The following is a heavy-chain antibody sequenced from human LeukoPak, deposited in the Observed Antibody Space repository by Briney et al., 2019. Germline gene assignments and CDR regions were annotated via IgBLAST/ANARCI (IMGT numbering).Heavy chain of an antibody. CDR3: VGGPGSLLH. CDR2: TYYRSKWYN. CDR1: GDSVSSNSGA. V-gene: IGHV6-1*01. J-gene: IGHJ4*02. Sequence: SQTLSLTCDISGDSVSSNSGAWNWIRQSPSRGLEWLGRTYYRSKWYNGYAVSVKSRITINPDTSKNQFSLHLNSVTPEDTAVYYCVGGPGSLLHWGQGILVTVSS.